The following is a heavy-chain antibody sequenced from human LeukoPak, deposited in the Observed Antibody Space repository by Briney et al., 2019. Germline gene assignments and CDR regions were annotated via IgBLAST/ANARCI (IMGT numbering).Heavy chain of an antibody. D-gene: IGHD2-21*02. CDR2: ISYDGSNK. Sequence: PGGSLRLSCAASGCTFSSYAMSWVRQAPGKGLEWVAVISYDGSNKYYADSVKGRFTISRDNSKNTLYLQMNSLRAEDTAVYYCAKDGEGGDCCESYFDYWGQGTLVTVSS. CDR1: GCTFSSYA. J-gene: IGHJ4*02. V-gene: IGHV3-30*18. CDR3: AKDGEGGDCCESYFDY.